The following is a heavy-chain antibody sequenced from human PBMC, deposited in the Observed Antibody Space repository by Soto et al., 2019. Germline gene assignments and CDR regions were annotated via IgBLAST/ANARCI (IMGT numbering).Heavy chain of an antibody. CDR1: GFTFSSYA. J-gene: IGHJ4*02. D-gene: IGHD1-1*01. CDR2: ISYDGSNK. Sequence: QVQLVESGGGVVQPGRSLRLSCAASGFTFSSYAMHWVRQAPGKGLEWVAVISYDGSNKYYAHSVKGRFTISRDNSKNALYLQMNSLRAEDTAVYYCARDGPDRDGTFGYWGPGTLVSVCS. V-gene: IGHV3-30-3*01. CDR3: ARDGPDRDGTFGY.